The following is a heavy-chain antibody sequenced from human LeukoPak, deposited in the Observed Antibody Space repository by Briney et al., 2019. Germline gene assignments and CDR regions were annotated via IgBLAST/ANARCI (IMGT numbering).Heavy chain of an antibody. CDR3: ARGRPIAVAGKDYYYYMDV. D-gene: IGHD6-19*01. V-gene: IGHV1-18*01. CDR2: ISAYNGNT. Sequence: ASVTVSCKASGYTFTSYGISWVRQAPGQGLEWMGLISAYNGNTNYAQKLQGRVTMTTDTSTSTAYMELRSLRSDDTAVYYCARGRPIAVAGKDYYYYMDVWGKGTTVTVSS. CDR1: GYTFTSYG. J-gene: IGHJ6*03.